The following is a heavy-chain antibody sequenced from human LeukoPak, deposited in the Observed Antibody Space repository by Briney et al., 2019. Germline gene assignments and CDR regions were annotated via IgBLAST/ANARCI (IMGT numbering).Heavy chain of an antibody. D-gene: IGHD3-10*01. V-gene: IGHV3-74*01. Sequence: GGSLRLSCAASGFTFSSYWMHWVRQAPGKGLVWVSRIESDGSSTSYADSVKGRFTISRDNAKNTLSLQMSSLRAEDTAVYYCARGFGSGSSPPFDHWGQGTLVTVSS. J-gene: IGHJ4*02. CDR2: IESDGSST. CDR3: ARGFGSGSSPPFDH. CDR1: GFTFSSYW.